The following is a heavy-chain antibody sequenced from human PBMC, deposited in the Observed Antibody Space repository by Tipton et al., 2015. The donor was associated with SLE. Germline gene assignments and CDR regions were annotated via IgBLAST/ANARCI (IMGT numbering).Heavy chain of an antibody. CDR2: IYYSGST. V-gene: IGHV4-30-4*08. J-gene: IGHJ5*02. CDR3: ARGTPYDILTGYSFDP. D-gene: IGHD3-9*01. CDR1: GGSISSTSYY. Sequence: TLSLTCTVSGGSISSTSYYWGWIRQPPGKGLEWIGYIYYSGSTNYNPSLKSRVTISVDSSKNQFSLNLSSVTAADMAVYYCARGTPYDILTGYSFDPWGQGTLVTVSS.